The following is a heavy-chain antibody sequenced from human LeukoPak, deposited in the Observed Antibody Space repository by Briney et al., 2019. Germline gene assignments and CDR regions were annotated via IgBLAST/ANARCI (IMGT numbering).Heavy chain of an antibody. CDR3: ARDLDYGDYQLEDR. Sequence: ASVKVSCKASGGTFSSYAISWVRQAPGQGLEWMGRIIPILGIANYAQKFQGRVTITADKSTSTAYRELSSLRSEDTAVYYCARDLDYGDYQLEDRWGQGTLVTVSS. D-gene: IGHD4-17*01. CDR1: GGTFSSYA. CDR2: IIPILGIA. V-gene: IGHV1-69*04. J-gene: IGHJ4*02.